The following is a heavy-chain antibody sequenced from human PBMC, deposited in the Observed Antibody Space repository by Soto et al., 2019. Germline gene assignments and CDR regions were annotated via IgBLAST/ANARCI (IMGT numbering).Heavy chain of an antibody. V-gene: IGHV1-69*13. CDR1: GGTFSSYA. J-gene: IGHJ6*02. Sequence: ASVKVSCKASGGTFSSYAISWVRQAPGQGLEWMGGIIPIFGTANYAQKFQGRVTITADESTSTAYMELSSLRSEDTAVYYCARGPVVVVAATLYYYYGMDVWAQGTTVTVSS. CDR2: IIPIFGTA. D-gene: IGHD2-15*01. CDR3: ARGPVVVVAATLYYYYGMDV.